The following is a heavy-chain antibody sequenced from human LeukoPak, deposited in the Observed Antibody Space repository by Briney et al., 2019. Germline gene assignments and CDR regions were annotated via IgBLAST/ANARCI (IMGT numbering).Heavy chain of an antibody. CDR2: IISDASTI. Sequence: GGSLRLSCAASGLTFSSDWMRWVRQVPGKGLVWVSRIISDASTINYADSVKGRFTISRDNAENSLYLQMNSLRAEDTALYYCARKRPNYFDYWGQGTLVTVSS. CDR3: ARKRPNYFDY. V-gene: IGHV3-74*01. J-gene: IGHJ4*02. CDR1: GLTFSSDW.